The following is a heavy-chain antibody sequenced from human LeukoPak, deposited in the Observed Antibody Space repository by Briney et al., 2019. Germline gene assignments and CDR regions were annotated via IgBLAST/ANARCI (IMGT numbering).Heavy chain of an antibody. J-gene: IGHJ4*02. CDR2: ISSSTSYI. D-gene: IGHD1-1*01. CDR3: ARASDPCLQLI. Sequence: GGSLRLSCAASGFTFSSYNINWVRQAPGTGLEWVSSISSSTSYIYYADSLQGRFSISRDNAQTSVYLQMNSLRAEDTAVYYCARASDPCLQLIGGQGTLVTVSS. V-gene: IGHV3-21*04. CDR1: GFTFSSYN.